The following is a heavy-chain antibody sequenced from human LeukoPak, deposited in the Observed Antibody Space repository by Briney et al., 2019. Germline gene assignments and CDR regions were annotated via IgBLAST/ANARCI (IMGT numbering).Heavy chain of an antibody. D-gene: IGHD6-6*01. J-gene: IGHJ4*02. CDR2: IYYSGST. Sequence: SETLPLTCSVSGASISDYYWSWIRQPPGKGLEWIGNIYYSGSTNYNPSLKSRVTISVDTSKNQLSLKLSSVTAADTAVYYCARGALSSIAVRQSFDYWGQGTLVTVSS. V-gene: IGHV4-59*01. CDR1: GASISDYY. CDR3: ARGALSSIAVRQSFDY.